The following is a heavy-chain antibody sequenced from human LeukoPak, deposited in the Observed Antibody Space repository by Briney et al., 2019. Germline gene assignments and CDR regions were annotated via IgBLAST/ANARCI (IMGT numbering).Heavy chain of an antibody. J-gene: IGHJ4*02. CDR1: GYTFTSYD. D-gene: IGHD3-10*01. V-gene: IGHV1-18*01. CDR2: ISAYNGNT. Sequence: GASVKVSCKASGYTFTSYDINWVRQAPGQGLEWMGWISAYNGNTNYAQKLQGRVTMTTDTSTSTAYMELRSLRSDDTAVYYCARHPIMVRGVISYFDYWGQGTLVTVSS. CDR3: ARHPIMVRGVISYFDY.